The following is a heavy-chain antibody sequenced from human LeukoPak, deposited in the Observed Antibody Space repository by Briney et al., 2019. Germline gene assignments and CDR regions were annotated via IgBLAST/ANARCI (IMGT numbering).Heavy chain of an antibody. V-gene: IGHV3-30*02. CDR3: AKDPHYYGSGSLINYYYYHGMDV. D-gene: IGHD3-10*01. J-gene: IGHJ6*02. CDR2: IRYDGSNK. Sequence: PGGSLRLSCAASGFTFSSYGMHWVRQAPGKGLEWVAFIRYDGSNKYYADSVKGRFTISRDNSKNTLYLQMNSLRAEDTAVYYCAKDPHYYGSGSLINYYYYHGMDVWGQGTTVTVSS. CDR1: GFTFSSYG.